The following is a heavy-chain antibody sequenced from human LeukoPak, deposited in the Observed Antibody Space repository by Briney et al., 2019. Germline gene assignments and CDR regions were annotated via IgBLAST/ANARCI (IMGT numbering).Heavy chain of an antibody. V-gene: IGHV3-48*03. CDR2: ISGSGSSI. CDR3: ARRSGSYQADFDY. CDR1: GFTFRSYA. Sequence: AGGSLRLSCAASGFTFRSYAMHWVRQAPGKGLEWVSYISGSGSSIYYADSVKGRFTISRDNAKNSLDLQMNSLGAEDTAVYYCARRSGSYQADFDYWGQGTLVTVSS. D-gene: IGHD1-26*01. J-gene: IGHJ4*02.